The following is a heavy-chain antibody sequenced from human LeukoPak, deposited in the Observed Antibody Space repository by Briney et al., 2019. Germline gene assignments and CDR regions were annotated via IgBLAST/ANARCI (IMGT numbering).Heavy chain of an antibody. Sequence: ASVKVSCKVSGYTLTELSMHWVRQAPGKGLEWMGGFDPEDGETIYAQKFQGRVTMTEDTSTDTAYMELSSLRSEDTAVYYCATWDMVRGVKHASDYWGQGTLVTVSS. CDR3: ATWDMVRGVKHASDY. CDR1: GYTLTELS. D-gene: IGHD3-10*01. V-gene: IGHV1-24*01. J-gene: IGHJ4*02. CDR2: FDPEDGET.